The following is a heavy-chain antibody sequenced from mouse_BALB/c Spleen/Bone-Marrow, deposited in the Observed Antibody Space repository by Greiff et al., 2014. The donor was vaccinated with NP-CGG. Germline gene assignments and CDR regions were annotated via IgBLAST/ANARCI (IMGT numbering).Heavy chain of an antibody. J-gene: IGHJ2*01. CDR1: GYAFTNYL. D-gene: IGHD3-3*01. CDR3: ARRDGSYFDY. V-gene: IGHV1-54*01. Sequence: VHLVESGAELVRPGTSVKVSCKASGYAFTNYLIEWVKQRPGQGLEWIGMINPGSGCTNYNEKFKGKATLTADKSSSTAYMQLSSLTSDDSAVYFCARRDGSYFDYWGQGTTLTVSS. CDR2: INPGSGCT.